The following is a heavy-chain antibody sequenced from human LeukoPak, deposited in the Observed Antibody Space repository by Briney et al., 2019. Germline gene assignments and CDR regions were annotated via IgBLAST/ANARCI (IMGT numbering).Heavy chain of an antibody. CDR1: GGTFSSYA. CDR2: IIPIFGTA. CDR3: ARARGIQLWLWY. J-gene: IGHJ4*02. Sequence: SVKVSCKASGGTFSSYAISWVRQAPGQGLEWMGGIIPIFGTANYAQKFQGRVTITADESTSTAYMELSSLRSEDTAVYYCARARGIQLWLWYWGQGTLVTVSS. V-gene: IGHV1-69*13. D-gene: IGHD5-18*01.